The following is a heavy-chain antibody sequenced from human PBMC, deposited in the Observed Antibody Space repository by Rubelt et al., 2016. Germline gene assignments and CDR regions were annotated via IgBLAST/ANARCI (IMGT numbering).Heavy chain of an antibody. CDR2: ISSSSSYI. V-gene: IGHV3-21*01. Sequence: SMNWVRQAPGKGLEWVSSISSSSSYIYYADSVKGRFTISRDNAKNSLYLQMNSLRAEDTAVYYCARVPSVTSYYYYYGMDVWGQGTTVTVSS. CDR1: S. CDR3: ARVPSVTSYYYYYGMDV. D-gene: IGHD4-11*01. J-gene: IGHJ6*02.